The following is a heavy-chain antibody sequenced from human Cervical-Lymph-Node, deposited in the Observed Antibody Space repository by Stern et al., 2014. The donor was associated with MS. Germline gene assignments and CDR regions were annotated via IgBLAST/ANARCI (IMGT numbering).Heavy chain of an antibody. V-gene: IGHV4-61*02. CDR2: LHASGAT. Sequence: VQLVESGPGLVKPSQTLSLTCTVSGASISSGTSYWSWIRQPAGGGLEWIGRLHASGATYYNPSLKGRFTISGATSKNQFSLNLNSVTAADTAVYYCARGHWELLGNNYFDSWGQGTLVTVSS. D-gene: IGHD1-26*01. CDR1: GASISSGTSY. J-gene: IGHJ4*02. CDR3: ARGHWELLGNNYFDS.